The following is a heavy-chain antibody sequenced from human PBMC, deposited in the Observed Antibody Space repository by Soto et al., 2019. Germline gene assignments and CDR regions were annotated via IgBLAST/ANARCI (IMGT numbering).Heavy chain of an antibody. CDR2: IYYSGST. Sequence: SETLSLTCTVSGGSISSYYWSWIRQPPGKGLEWIGYIYYSGSTNYNPSLKSRVTISVDTSKNQFSLKLSSVTAADTAVYYCARAEIRFLEWLLYDHYYMDVWGKGTTVTVSS. CDR3: ARAEIRFLEWLLYDHYYMDV. J-gene: IGHJ6*03. CDR1: GGSISSYY. D-gene: IGHD3-3*01. V-gene: IGHV4-59*01.